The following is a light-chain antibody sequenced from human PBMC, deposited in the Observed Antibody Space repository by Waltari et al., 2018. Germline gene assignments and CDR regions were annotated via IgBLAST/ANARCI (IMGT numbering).Light chain of an antibody. Sequence: QSALTQPASVSGSPGQSITISCPGTSSDVGGYNSVSWYPHHTGKAPKLMIYDVSNRPAGVSNRFSGSKSGNTASLTISGLQAEDEADYYCSSYISSSTLELFGGGTSLTVL. J-gene: IGLJ2*01. V-gene: IGLV2-14*03. CDR1: SSDVGGYNS. CDR2: DVS. CDR3: SSYISSSTLEL.